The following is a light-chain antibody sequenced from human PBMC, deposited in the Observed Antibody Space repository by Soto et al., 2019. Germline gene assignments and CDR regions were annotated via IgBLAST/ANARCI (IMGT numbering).Light chain of an antibody. CDR3: CSYGGSFYV. CDR2: DVN. Sequence: QSVLTQPHSVSGSPGQSVAISCSGTSSDVGGYNYVSWYQQHPGKAPKLIIFDVNKRPSGVPDRFSGSKSGSTASLTISGLQAEDEADYYCCSYGGSFYVVGTGTKVT. V-gene: IGLV2-11*01. J-gene: IGLJ1*01. CDR1: SSDVGGYNY.